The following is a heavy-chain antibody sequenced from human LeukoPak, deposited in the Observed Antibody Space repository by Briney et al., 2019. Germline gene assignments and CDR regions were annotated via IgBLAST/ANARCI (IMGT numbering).Heavy chain of an antibody. CDR1: GGSISSSSYY. V-gene: IGHV4-39*01. CDR3: ARGYCSSTSCYFPDLYYYYYMDV. Sequence: SETLSLTCTVSGGSISSSSYYWGWIRQPPGKGLEWIGSIYYSGSTYYNPSLKSRVTISVDTSKNQFSLKLSSVTAADTAVYYCARGYCSSTSCYFPDLYYYYYMDVWGKGTTVTISS. D-gene: IGHD2-2*01. CDR2: IYYSGST. J-gene: IGHJ6*03.